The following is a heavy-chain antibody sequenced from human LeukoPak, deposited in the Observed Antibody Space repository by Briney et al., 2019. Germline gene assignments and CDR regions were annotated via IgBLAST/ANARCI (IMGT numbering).Heavy chain of an antibody. Sequence: GGSLRLSCAASGFTFSSYSMNWVRQAPGQGLEWVSSISSRSSYIYYADSVKGRFTISRDNAKNSLYLQMSSLRGEDTAVYYCARVGTSSWYVDYWGQGTLVTVPS. D-gene: IGHD2-15*01. CDR1: GFTFSSYS. V-gene: IGHV3-21*01. J-gene: IGHJ4*02. CDR2: ISSRSSYI. CDR3: ARVGTSSWYVDY.